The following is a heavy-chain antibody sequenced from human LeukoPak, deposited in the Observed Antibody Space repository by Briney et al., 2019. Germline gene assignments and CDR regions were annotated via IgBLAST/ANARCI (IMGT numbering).Heavy chain of an antibody. CDR1: GFTFSDYA. Sequence: GGSLRLSCAASGFTFSDYAMHWVRQAPGKGLEWVAVISNDGSNKYYADSVKGRFTISRDNSKNTLYLQLNSLRVEDTAVYYCARGGTIGFSSRQINWFDSWGQGTLVTVSS. CDR2: ISNDGSNK. D-gene: IGHD6-6*01. V-gene: IGHV3-30*01. J-gene: IGHJ5*01. CDR3: ARGGTIGFSSRQINWFDS.